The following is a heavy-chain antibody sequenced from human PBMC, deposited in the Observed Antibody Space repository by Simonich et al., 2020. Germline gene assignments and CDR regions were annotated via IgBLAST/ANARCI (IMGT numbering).Heavy chain of an antibody. CDR2: INHSVRT. CDR1: GGSFSGYY. CDR3: ARRGYYNFWSGYEYFQH. J-gene: IGHJ1*01. V-gene: IGHV4-34*01. D-gene: IGHD3-3*01. Sequence: QVQLQQWGAGLLKPSETLSLTCAVYGGSFSGYYWSWIRQHPGKGLEWIGEINHSVRTNYHPSLKSRVTISVDTSKNQFSLKLSSVTAADTAVYYCARRGYYNFWSGYEYFQHWGQGTLVTVSS.